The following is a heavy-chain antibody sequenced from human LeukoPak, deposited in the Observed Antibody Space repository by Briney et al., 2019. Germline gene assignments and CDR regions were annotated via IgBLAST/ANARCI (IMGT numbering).Heavy chain of an antibody. D-gene: IGHD5-18*01. CDR2: ISGSGGST. CDR1: GFTFSSYS. J-gene: IGHJ4*02. V-gene: IGHV3-23*01. Sequence: GGSLRLSCAASGFTFSSYSMNWVRQAPGKGLEWVSAISGSGGSTYYADSVKGRFTISRDNSKNTLYLQMNSLRAEDTAVYYCARAGDTAMVPVDYWGQGTLVTVSS. CDR3: ARAGDTAMVPVDY.